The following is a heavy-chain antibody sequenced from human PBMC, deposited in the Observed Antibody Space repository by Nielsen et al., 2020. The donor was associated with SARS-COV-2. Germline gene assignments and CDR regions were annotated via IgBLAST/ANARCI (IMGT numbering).Heavy chain of an antibody. CDR1: GFTVSSNY. CDR3: ARDGSYPFDY. V-gene: IGHV3-66*01. D-gene: IGHD3-10*01. J-gene: IGHJ4*02. CDR2: IYSGGST. Sequence: GSLKISCAASGFTVSSNYMSWVRQAPGKGLEWVSIIYSGGSTYYADSVKGRFTISRDNSKNTLYLQMNSLRAEDTAVYYCARDGSYPFDYWGQGTLVTVSS.